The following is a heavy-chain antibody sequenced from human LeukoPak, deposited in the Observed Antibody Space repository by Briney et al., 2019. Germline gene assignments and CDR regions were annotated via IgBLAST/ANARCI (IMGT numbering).Heavy chain of an antibody. D-gene: IGHD5-12*01. CDR3: ARSKVATILDAFDI. V-gene: IGHV4-30-4*01. CDR1: GGSISSGDYY. CDR2: IYYSGST. J-gene: IGHJ3*02. Sequence: PSETLSLTCTVSGGSISSGDYYWSWVRQPPGKGLEWIGYIYYSGSTYYNPSLKSRVTISVDTSKNQFSLKPSSVTAADTAVYYCARSKVATILDAFDIWGQGTMVTVSS.